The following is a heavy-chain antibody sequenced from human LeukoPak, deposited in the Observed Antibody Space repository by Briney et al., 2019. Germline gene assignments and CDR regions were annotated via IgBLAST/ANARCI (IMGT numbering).Heavy chain of an antibody. Sequence: PSETLSLTCAVYGGSFSGYYWSWIRQPPGKGLDWIGEINHSGSTNYNPSLKSRVTISVDTSKNQFSLKLSSVTAADTAVYYCAGGYYYYYYMDVWGKGTTVTVSS. CDR3: AGGYYYYYYMDV. CDR1: GGSFSGYY. J-gene: IGHJ6*03. CDR2: INHSGST. V-gene: IGHV4-34*01.